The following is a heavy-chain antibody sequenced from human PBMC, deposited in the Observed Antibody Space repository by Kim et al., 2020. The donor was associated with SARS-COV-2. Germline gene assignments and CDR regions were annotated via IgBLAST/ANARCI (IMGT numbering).Heavy chain of an antibody. CDR3: AREGSYLRYFDY. CDR2: ISSSGSTI. J-gene: IGHJ4*02. V-gene: IGHV3-48*03. CDR1: GFTFSSYE. D-gene: IGHD3-10*01. Sequence: GGSLRLSCAASGFTFSSYEMNWVRQAPGKGLEWVSYISSSGSTIYYADSVKGRFTISRDNAKNSLYLQMNSLRAEDTAVYYCAREGSYLRYFDYWGQGTLVTVSS.